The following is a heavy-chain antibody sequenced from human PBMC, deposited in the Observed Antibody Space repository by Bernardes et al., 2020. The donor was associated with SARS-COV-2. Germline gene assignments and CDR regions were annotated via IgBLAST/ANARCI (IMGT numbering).Heavy chain of an antibody. J-gene: IGHJ4*02. CDR2: ITSSSSYK. V-gene: IGHV3-21*01. CDR3: ARESDWNYVFDY. D-gene: IGHD1-7*01. Sequence: GGSLRLSCAASEFTFSSYAMSWVRQAPGTGLEWVSSITSSSSYKYYADSVKGRFTISRDNAKNSLYLQMNSLRAEDTAVYFCARESDWNYVFDYWGQGTLVTVSS. CDR1: EFTFSSYA.